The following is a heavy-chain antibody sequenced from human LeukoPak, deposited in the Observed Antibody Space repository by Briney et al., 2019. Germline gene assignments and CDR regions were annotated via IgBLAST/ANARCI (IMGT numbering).Heavy chain of an antibody. CDR3: ARADTAMDPFDY. Sequence: ASVKVSCTASGGTFSSYAISWVRQAPGQGLEWMGGIIPIFGTANYAQKFQGRVTITADESTSTAYMELSSLRSEDTAVYYCARADTAMDPFDYWGQGTLVSVSS. J-gene: IGHJ4*02. CDR1: GGTFSSYA. CDR2: IIPIFGTA. D-gene: IGHD5-18*01. V-gene: IGHV1-69*13.